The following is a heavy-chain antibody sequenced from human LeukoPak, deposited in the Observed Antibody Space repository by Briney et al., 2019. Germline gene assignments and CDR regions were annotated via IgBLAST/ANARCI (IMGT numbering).Heavy chain of an antibody. CDR1: GYTFTGYY. CDR2: INPNRGGT. J-gene: IGHJ4*02. V-gene: IGHV1-2*02. Sequence: GASVKVSCKASGYTFTGYYLHWVRQAPGQGLEWMGWINPNRGGTNYAQKFQGRVTMTRETSISTAYMELGRLRFDDTAVYYCATVVVTGIPYFDYWGQGTLVTVSS. D-gene: IGHD2-21*02. CDR3: ATVVVTGIPYFDY.